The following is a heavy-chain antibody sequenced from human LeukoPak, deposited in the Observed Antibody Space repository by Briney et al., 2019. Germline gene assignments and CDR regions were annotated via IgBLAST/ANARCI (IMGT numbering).Heavy chain of an antibody. D-gene: IGHD4-23*01. CDR2: IIPIFGTA. Sequence: ASVKVSCKASGGTFSSYATSWVRQAPGQGLEWMGGIIPIFGTANYAQKFQGRVTITADESTSTAYMELSSLRSEDTAVYYCARNYGGNSGYYYYGMDVWGQGTTVTVSS. V-gene: IGHV1-69*13. CDR1: GGTFSSYA. J-gene: IGHJ6*02. CDR3: ARNYGGNSGYYYYGMDV.